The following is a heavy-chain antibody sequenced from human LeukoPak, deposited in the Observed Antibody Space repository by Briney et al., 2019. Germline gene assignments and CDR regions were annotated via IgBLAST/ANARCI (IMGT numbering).Heavy chain of an antibody. CDR1: GFTFSSYA. V-gene: IGHV3-23*01. D-gene: IGHD3-22*01. CDR2: ISGSGGST. Sequence: PGGSLRLSCAASGFTFSSYAMSWVRQAPGKGLEWVSAISGSGGSTYYADSVKGRFTISRDNSKNTLYLQMNSLRAEDTAVYYCAQVSRSSGYKVWDYWGQGTLVTVSS. CDR3: AQVSRSSGYKVWDY. J-gene: IGHJ4*02.